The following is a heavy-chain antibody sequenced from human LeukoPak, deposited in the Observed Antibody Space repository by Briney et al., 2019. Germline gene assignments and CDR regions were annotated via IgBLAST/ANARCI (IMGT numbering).Heavy chain of an antibody. CDR1: GGSISSGSYY. Sequence: PSETLSLTCTVSGGSISSGSYYWSWIRQPAGKGLEWIGRIYTSGSTNYNPSLKSRVTMSVDTSKNQFSLKLSSVTAADTAVYYCARLTSSYYYYYMDVWGKGTTVTVSS. CDR3: ARLTSSYYYYYMDV. D-gene: IGHD4/OR15-4a*01. V-gene: IGHV4-61*02. J-gene: IGHJ6*03. CDR2: IYTSGST.